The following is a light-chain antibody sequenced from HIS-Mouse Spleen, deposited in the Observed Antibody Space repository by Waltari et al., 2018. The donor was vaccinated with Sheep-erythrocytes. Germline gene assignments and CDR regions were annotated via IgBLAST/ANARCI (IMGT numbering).Light chain of an antibody. Sequence: QSALTQPASVSGSPGQSVTISCTCTSRYVGRYTVVSWYQQHPGKAPKLMIYEGSKRPSGVSNRFSGSKSGNTASLTISGLQAEDEADYYCCSYAGSSTWVFGGGTKLTVL. CDR1: SRYVGRYTV. CDR3: CSYAGSSTWV. V-gene: IGLV2-23*01. CDR2: EGS. J-gene: IGLJ3*02.